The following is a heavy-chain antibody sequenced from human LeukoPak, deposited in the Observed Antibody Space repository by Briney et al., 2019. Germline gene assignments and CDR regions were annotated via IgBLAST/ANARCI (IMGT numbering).Heavy chain of an antibody. CDR1: GGSISSGGYY. Sequence: SETLSLTCTVSGGSISSGGYYWSWIRQHPGKGLEWIGYIYYSGSTYCNPSLKSRVTISVDTSKNQFSLKLSSVTAADTAVYYCARVPNDYGDYSYFDYWGQGTLVTVSS. D-gene: IGHD4-17*01. V-gene: IGHV4-31*03. CDR3: ARVPNDYGDYSYFDY. J-gene: IGHJ4*02. CDR2: IYYSGST.